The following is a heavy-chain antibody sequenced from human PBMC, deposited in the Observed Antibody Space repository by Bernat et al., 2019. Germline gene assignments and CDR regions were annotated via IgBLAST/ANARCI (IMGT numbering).Heavy chain of an antibody. J-gene: IGHJ2*01. CDR2: ISSTSDRT. D-gene: IGHD4/OR15-4a*01. Sequence: EVQLLESGGGLVQPGGSLRLSCSAAGFTFSFFAMGWVRQAPGKGLEWVSAISSTSDRTDYVDSVKGRFTVSRDNSKNTLYLQMNSLRAEDTAIYYCAKDGLRVSAYWYFDLWGRGALVTVSS. CDR1: GFTFSFFA. V-gene: IGHV3-23*01. CDR3: AKDGLRVSAYWYFDL.